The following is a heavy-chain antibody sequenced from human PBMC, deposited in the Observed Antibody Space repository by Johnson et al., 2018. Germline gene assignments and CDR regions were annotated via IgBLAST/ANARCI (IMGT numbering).Heavy chain of an antibody. CDR3: AILNPAGYGVDV. CDR2: IYYSGST. J-gene: IGHJ6*02. CDR1: GGSISSYY. Sequence: QVQLQESGPGLVKPSESLSLTCTVSGGSISSYYWSWIRQPPGKGLEWIGLIYYSGSTNYNPSLKSRVTISVDTSMNQFSLKLSSVTAADTAVYYCAILNPAGYGVDVWGQGTTVTVSS. V-gene: IGHV4-59*03.